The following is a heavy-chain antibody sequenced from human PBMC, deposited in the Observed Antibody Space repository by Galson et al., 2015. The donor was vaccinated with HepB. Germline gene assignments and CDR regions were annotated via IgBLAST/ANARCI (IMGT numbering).Heavy chain of an antibody. V-gene: IGHV3-9*01. CDR1: GFNFNDYA. CDR3: AKDYRRQYDASGYYSDY. D-gene: IGHD3-22*01. J-gene: IGHJ4*02. Sequence: SLRLSCAASGFNFNDYAMHWVRQTPGKGLEWVAGISWNSGSIFYADSVQGRFAISRDNAKNSLYLQMNSLGAEDTASYYCAKDYRRQYDASGYYSDYWGQGTLVTVSS. CDR2: ISWNSGSI.